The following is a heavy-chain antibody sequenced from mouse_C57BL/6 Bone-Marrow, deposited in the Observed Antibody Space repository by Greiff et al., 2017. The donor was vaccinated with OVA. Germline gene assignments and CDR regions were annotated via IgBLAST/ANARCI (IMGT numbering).Heavy chain of an antibody. CDR2: IRLKSDNYAT. J-gene: IGHJ2*01. CDR1: GFTFSNYW. Sequence: EVKLEESGGGLVQPGGSMKLSCVASGFTFSNYWMNWVRQSPEKGLEWVAQIRLKSDNYATHYAESVKGRFTISRDDSKSSVYLQMNNLRAEDTGIYYCTDGYSSLDYWGQGTTLTVSS. D-gene: IGHD2-12*01. V-gene: IGHV6-3*01. CDR3: TDGYSSLDY.